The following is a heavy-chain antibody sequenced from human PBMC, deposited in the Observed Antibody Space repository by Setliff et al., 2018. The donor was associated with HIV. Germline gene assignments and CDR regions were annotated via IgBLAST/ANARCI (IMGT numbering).Heavy chain of an antibody. CDR2: IYYSGTT. Sequence: SETLSLTCSVSGVSIISGGFYWSWIRQHPEKGLEWIGYIYYSGTTTYNPSLRSRVTISLDTSKSQFSLKVTSVTAADTALYYCARVGYYDTSFDYWGQGTLVTVSS. J-gene: IGHJ4*02. CDR3: ARVGYYDTSFDY. CDR1: GVSIISGGFY. D-gene: IGHD3-22*01. V-gene: IGHV4-31*03.